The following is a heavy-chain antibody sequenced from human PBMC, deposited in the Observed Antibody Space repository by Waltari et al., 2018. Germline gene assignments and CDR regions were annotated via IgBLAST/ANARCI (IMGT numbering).Heavy chain of an antibody. CDR3: AAETRDYYYDSSGYYNWFDP. Sequence: QVQLQESGPGLVKPSETLSLTCTVSGGSISSYYWSWIRQPAGKGLEWIGRLYTSGSTNTNPSLKSRVTMSVDTSKNQFSLKLSSVTAADMAVYYCAAETRDYYYDSSGYYNWFDPWGQGSLVTVSS. V-gene: IGHV4-4*07. CDR1: GGSISSYY. CDR2: LYTSGST. J-gene: IGHJ5*02. D-gene: IGHD3-22*01.